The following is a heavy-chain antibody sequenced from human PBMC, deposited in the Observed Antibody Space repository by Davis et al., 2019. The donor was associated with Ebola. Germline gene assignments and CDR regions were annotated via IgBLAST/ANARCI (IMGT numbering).Heavy chain of an antibody. CDR1: GFSFRIYW. D-gene: IGHD1-26*01. Sequence: GGSRLSCAASGFSFRIYWMSWVRQAPGKGLEWVATVNQDGSQTYYVASVKGRFTMARDDAKNSLYLQMNNLRVDDTAVYYCATDAWAGFDPWGQGTLVTVSS. J-gene: IGHJ5*02. CDR2: VNQDGSQT. CDR3: ATDAWAGFDP. V-gene: IGHV3-7*03.